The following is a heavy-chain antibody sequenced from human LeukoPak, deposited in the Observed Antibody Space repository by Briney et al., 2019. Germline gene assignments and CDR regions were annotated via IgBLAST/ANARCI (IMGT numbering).Heavy chain of an antibody. CDR2: ITSDGSST. D-gene: IGHD2-2*01. V-gene: IGHV3-74*01. Sequence: GGSLRLSCAASGFTFSSYWMHWARQAPGKGLVWVSRITSDGSSTSYADSVKGRFTISRDNAKSTLYLQMNSLRAEDTAVYYCARVGVPAARNNWFDPWGQGTLVTVSS. CDR1: GFTFSSYW. CDR3: ARVGVPAARNNWFDP. J-gene: IGHJ5*02.